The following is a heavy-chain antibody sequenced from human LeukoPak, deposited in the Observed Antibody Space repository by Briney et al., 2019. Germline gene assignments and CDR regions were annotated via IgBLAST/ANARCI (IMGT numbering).Heavy chain of an antibody. CDR1: GGSISSSSYY. D-gene: IGHD3-22*01. CDR3: ARDQYYYDSSGYYPDI. J-gene: IGHJ3*02. CDR2: IYYSGST. V-gene: IGHV4-39*02. Sequence: SETLSLTCTVSGGSISSSSYYWGWIRQPPGKGLEWIGSIYYSGSTYYNPSLKSRVTISVDTSKNQFSLKLSSVTAADTAVYYCARDQYYYDSSGYYPDIWGQGTMVTVSS.